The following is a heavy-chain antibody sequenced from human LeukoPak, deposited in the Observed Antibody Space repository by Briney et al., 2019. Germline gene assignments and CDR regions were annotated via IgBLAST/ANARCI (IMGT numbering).Heavy chain of an antibody. V-gene: IGHV1-2*02. J-gene: IGHJ3*02. CDR2: INPNSGGT. D-gene: IGHD2-15*01. Sequence: ASVKVSCKASGYTFTDYYMHWVRQAPGEGLEWMGWINPNSGGTNYAQKFQGRVTMTRDTSISTVYMELSSLRSEDTAVYYCARPGGGCSGGSCHDAFDIWGQGTMVTVSS. CDR1: GYTFTDYY. CDR3: ARPGGGCSGGSCHDAFDI.